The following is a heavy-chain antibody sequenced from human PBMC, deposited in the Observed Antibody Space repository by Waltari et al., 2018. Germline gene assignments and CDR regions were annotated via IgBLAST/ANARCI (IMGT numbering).Heavy chain of an antibody. D-gene: IGHD1-7*01. CDR2: MNHNSGNT. V-gene: IGHV1-8*03. CDR3: ARVDGGTGTN. Sequence: QVQLVQSGAEVKKPGASVKVSCKSAGSTFTSYDINGGRQATGRGLEWRGWMNHNSGNTGYAQKFQGRVTITRNTSISTAYMELSSLRSEDTAVYYCARVDGGTGTNWGQGTLVTVSS. CDR1: GSTFTSYD. J-gene: IGHJ4*02.